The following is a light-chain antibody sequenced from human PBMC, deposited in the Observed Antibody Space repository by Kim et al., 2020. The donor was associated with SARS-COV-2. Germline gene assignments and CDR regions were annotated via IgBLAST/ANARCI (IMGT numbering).Light chain of an antibody. J-gene: IGLJ1*01. CDR3: SSYTSSISYV. V-gene: IGLV2-14*04. Sequence: GQSITISCTGTSRDVGGYNYVSWYQQYPGKAPKLIIFDVNERPSGVSSRFSGSKSDNTASLTISGLQAEDEADYHCSSYTSSISYVFGTGTKVTVL. CDR2: DVN. CDR1: SRDVGGYNY.